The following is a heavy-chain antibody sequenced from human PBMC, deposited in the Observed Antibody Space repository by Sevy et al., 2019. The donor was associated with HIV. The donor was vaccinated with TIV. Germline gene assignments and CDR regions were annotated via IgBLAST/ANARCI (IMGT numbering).Heavy chain of an antibody. CDR2: IYTSGST. V-gene: IGHV4-4*07. CDR1: GGSISSYY. CDR3: ARDLSSFDYYDSSGYGSPGAFDI. D-gene: IGHD3-22*01. Sequence: SETLSLTCTVSGGSISSYYWSWIRQPAGEGLEWIGRIYTSGSTNYNPSLKSRVTLSVDTSKNQFSLKLSSVTAADTAVYYCARDLSSFDYYDSSGYGSPGAFDIWGQGTMVTVSS. J-gene: IGHJ3*02.